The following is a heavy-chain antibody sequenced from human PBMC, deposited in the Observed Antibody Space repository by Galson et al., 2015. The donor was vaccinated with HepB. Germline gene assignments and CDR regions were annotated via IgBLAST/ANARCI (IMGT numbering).Heavy chain of an antibody. V-gene: IGHV3-49*04. CDR2: IRTKKNGGTT. Sequence: SLRLSCAGSGFTFGDYAMTWVRQAPGTGLEWVGLIRTKKNGGTTEDAASVKGRFTISRDDSKSIAYLQMNSLNIEDTAVYYCTRGGVLGRYYFDFWGQGTLVTVSS. J-gene: IGHJ4*02. D-gene: IGHD1-14*01. CDR1: GFTFGDYA. CDR3: TRGGVLGRYYFDF.